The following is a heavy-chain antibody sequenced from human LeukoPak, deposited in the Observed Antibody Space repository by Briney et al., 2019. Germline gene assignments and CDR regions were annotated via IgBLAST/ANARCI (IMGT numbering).Heavy chain of an antibody. D-gene: IGHD3-22*01. CDR2: IIPIFGTA. CDR1: GGTFSSYA. Sequence: GSSVKVSCKASGGTFSSYAISWVRQAPGQGLEWMGGIIPIFGTANYAQKFQGRVTITADESTSTAYMELSSLRSEDTAVYYCARDRSADYYDSSGYSSFDYWGQGTLVTVSS. V-gene: IGHV1-69*01. J-gene: IGHJ4*02. CDR3: ARDRSADYYDSSGYSSFDY.